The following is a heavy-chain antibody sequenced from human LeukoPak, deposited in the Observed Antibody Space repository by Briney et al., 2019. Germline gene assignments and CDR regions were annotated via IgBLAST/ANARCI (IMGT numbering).Heavy chain of an antibody. CDR3: ARTDETAPAEDFQH. V-gene: IGHV3-53*01. CDR1: GFSVSSNY. Sequence: GSLRLSCAASGFSVSSNYMSWVRQAPGKGLEWVSVIYSGGSTYYADSVKGRFTISRDNSKNSLYLQMKSLRAEDTAVYYCARTDETAPAEDFQHWGQGTLVTVSS. J-gene: IGHJ1*01. D-gene: IGHD2-21*02. CDR2: IYSGGST.